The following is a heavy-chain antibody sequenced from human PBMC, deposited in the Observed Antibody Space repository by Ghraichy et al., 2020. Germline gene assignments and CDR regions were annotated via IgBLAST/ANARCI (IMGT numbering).Heavy chain of an antibody. CDR2: INHSGST. D-gene: IGHD3-22*01. J-gene: IGHJ4*02. V-gene: IGHV4-34*01. CDR1: GGSFSGYY. CDR3: ARGQKITMIVVVINAEFFDY. Sequence: SETLSLTCAVYGGSFSGYYWSWIRQPPGKGLEWIGEINHSGSTNYNPSLKSRVTISVDTSKNQFSLKLSSVTAADTAVYYCARGQKITMIVVVINAEFFDYWGQGTLVTVSS.